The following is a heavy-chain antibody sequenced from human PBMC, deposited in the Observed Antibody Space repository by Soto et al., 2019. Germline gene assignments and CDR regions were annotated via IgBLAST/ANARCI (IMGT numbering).Heavy chain of an antibody. J-gene: IGHJ6*02. Sequence: SETLSLTCTVSGGSISSYYWSWIRQPPGKGLEWIGYIYYSGSTNYNPSLKSRVTISVDTSKNQFSLKLSSVTAADTAVYYCARDLPLYRGGATRGLPGMDVWGQGTTVTVSS. V-gene: IGHV4-59*01. CDR2: IYYSGST. D-gene: IGHD1-26*01. CDR3: ARDLPLYRGGATRGLPGMDV. CDR1: GGSISSYY.